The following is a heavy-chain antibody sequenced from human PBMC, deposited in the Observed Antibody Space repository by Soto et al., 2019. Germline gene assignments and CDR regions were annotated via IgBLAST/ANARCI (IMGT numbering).Heavy chain of an antibody. CDR1: GDSVSSNSAA. Sequence: SQTISLTCASSGDSVSSNSAAWNWIRQSPSRGLEWLGRTYYRSKWYNDYAVSVKSRITINPDTSKNQFSLQLNSVTPEDTAVYYCARATLIVGAFYYYYYYGMDVWGQGTTVTV. J-gene: IGHJ6*02. V-gene: IGHV6-1*01. CDR3: ARATLIVGAFYYYYYYGMDV. CDR2: TYYRSKWYN. D-gene: IGHD1-26*01.